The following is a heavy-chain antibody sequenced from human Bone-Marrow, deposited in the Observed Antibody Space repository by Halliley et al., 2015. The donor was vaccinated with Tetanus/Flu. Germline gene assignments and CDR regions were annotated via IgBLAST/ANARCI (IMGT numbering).Heavy chain of an antibody. CDR3: ARDFTVVDAFDI. J-gene: IGHJ3*02. Sequence: LEWVSVIPRGGTASYADSVKGRFSISGDPSKDTVYLQMNSLRVEDTAVYYCARDFTVVDAFDIWGQGTMVSVSS. CDR2: IPRGGTA. D-gene: IGHD6-6*01. V-gene: IGHV3-53*01.